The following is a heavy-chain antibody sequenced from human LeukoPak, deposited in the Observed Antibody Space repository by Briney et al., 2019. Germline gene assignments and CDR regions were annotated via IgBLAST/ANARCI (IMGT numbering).Heavy chain of an antibody. CDR1: GFTFSGYW. CDR3: ARGTWIQLWLTYFDY. D-gene: IGHD5-18*01. V-gene: IGHV3-74*01. Sequence: GGALRLSCDTSGFTFSGYWMHWVRQVPGKGLVWVSRISPDGSRTNYADSVKGRFTISRDNAKNRLYLQMNSLGVEDTAVYYCARGTWIQLWLTYFDYWGQGTLVTVSS. J-gene: IGHJ4*02. CDR2: ISPDGSRT.